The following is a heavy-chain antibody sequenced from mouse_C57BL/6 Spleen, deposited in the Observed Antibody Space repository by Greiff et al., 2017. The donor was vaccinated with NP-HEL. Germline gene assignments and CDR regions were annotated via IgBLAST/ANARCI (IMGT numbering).Heavy chain of an antibody. CDR1: GFTFSSYG. J-gene: IGHJ2*01. CDR3: ARHNYFDY. V-gene: IGHV5-6*01. Sequence: EVKLVESGGDLVKPGGSLKLSCAASGFTFSSYGMSWVRQTPDKRLEWVATISSGGSYTYYPDSVKGRFTISRDNAKNTLYLQMSSLKSEDTAMYDCARHNYFDYWGQGTTLTVSS. CDR2: ISSGGSYT.